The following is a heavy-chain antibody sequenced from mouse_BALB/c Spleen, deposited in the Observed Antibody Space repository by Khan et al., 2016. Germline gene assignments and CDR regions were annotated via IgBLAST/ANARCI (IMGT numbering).Heavy chain of an antibody. CDR1: GYTFSSYW. V-gene: IGHV1-9*01. J-gene: IGHJ4*01. CDR2: ILPGSGST. CDR3: ARKDGNVYAMDY. D-gene: IGHD2-1*01. Sequence: QVRLQQSGAELMKPGASVKISCKATGYTFSSYWIEWVKQRPGHGLEWIGEILPGSGSTNYNEKFKGKATFTADTSSNTAYMQLSSLTSEDSAVYYCARKDGNVYAMDYWGQGTSVTVSS.